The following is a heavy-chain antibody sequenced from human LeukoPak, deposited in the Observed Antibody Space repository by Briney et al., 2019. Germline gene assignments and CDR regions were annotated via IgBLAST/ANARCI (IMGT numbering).Heavy chain of an antibody. CDR2: ISSSSSTI. CDR3: ASTGRYCTSTSCSNYFHY. V-gene: IGHV3-48*04. D-gene: IGHD2-2*01. CDR1: GFTFGSCI. Sequence: RPRGILRLSWAAPGFTFGSCIMSSVRQDPRKGLEWGSYISSSSSTIYYADSVKGRFTLSRDNAKNSLYLQMNSLRAEDTAVYYCASTGRYCTSTSCSNYFHYWGQGTLVTVSS. J-gene: IGHJ4*02.